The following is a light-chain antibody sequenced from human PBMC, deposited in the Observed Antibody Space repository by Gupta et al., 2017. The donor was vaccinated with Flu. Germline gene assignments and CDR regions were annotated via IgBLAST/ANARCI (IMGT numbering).Light chain of an antibody. V-gene: IGLV3-25*01. CDR2: NDT. J-gene: IGLJ3*02. Sequence: GQTAKITCAGNTLSNQYTYWYQQTPGTAPVVVICNDTERPSGIPERFSGSYSATTATWPISGLQAEDEAAYYWNSEDNSGTYVGFGGGTRLTVL. CDR1: TLSNQY. CDR3: NSEDNSGTYVG.